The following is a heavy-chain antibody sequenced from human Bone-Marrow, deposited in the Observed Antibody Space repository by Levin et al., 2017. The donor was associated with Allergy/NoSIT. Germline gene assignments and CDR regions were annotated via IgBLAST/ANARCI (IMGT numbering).Heavy chain of an antibody. J-gene: IGHJ4*02. D-gene: IGHD6-19*01. Sequence: GGSLRLSCAASGFTFNDYTMHWVRQAPQRGLEWVSLISWDASTTYYADSVRGRFTISRDNSKNALYLQMNSLTTEDTALYYCAKDHSPRIAVTGNIEYWGQGTLVTVSS. V-gene: IGHV3-43*01. CDR2: ISWDASTT. CDR3: AKDHSPRIAVTGNIEY. CDR1: GFTFNDYT.